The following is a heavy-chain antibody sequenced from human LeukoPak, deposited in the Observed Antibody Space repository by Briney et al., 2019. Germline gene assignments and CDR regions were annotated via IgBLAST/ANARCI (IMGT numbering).Heavy chain of an antibody. CDR2: ISGSGANT. V-gene: IGHV3-23*01. CDR3: AKGRYYYGPDFDY. J-gene: IGHJ4*02. D-gene: IGHD3-10*01. CDR1: GITFSNYA. Sequence: GGSLRLSCAASGITFSNYAMTWVRQAPGKGLEWVSAISGSGANTYYADSVKGRFTISRDNSKNTLYLQMNSLRAEDTAIYYCAKGRYYYGPDFDYWGQGTLVTVSS.